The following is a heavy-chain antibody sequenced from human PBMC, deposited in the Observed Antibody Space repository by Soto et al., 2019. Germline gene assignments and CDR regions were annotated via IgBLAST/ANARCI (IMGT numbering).Heavy chain of an antibody. D-gene: IGHD1-26*01. CDR1: GGSISSSSYY. CDR2: IYYSGST. J-gene: IGHJ6*02. CDR3: ARNPVKATSGGMDA. Sequence: SETLSLTCTVSGGSISSSSYYWGWIRQPPGKGLEWIGSIYYSGSTYYNPSLKSRVTISVDTSKNLFSLKLSSVTAADTAVYYCARNPVKATSGGMDAWGQGTTVTVSS. V-gene: IGHV4-39*01.